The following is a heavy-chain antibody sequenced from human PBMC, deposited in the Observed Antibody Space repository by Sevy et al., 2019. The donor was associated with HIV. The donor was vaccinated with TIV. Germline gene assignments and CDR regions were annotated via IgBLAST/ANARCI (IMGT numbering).Heavy chain of an antibody. D-gene: IGHD3-22*01. CDR2: IYPGDSDT. V-gene: IGHV5-51*01. Sequence: GESLKISCKGSGYSFTSYWIGWVRQMPGKGLEWMGIIYPGDSDTGYSPSFQGQVTISADKSISTAYLQWSSLKASDTAMYYCASPLGNYDSSGLFPDYWGQGTLVTVSS. J-gene: IGHJ4*02. CDR1: GYSFTSYW. CDR3: ASPLGNYDSSGLFPDY.